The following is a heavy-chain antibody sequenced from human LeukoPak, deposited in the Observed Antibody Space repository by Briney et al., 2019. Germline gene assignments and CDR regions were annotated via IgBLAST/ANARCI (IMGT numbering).Heavy chain of an antibody. D-gene: IGHD3-10*01. V-gene: IGHV3-13*05. CDR3: ARGHGSGSSYYFDY. Sequence: GGSLRLSCAASGFTFSSYYMHWARQATGKGLEWVSAIGTAGDPYYPGSVKGRFTISRENAKNSLYLQMNSLRAGDTAVYYCARGHGSGSSYYFDYWGQGTLVTVSS. J-gene: IGHJ4*02. CDR2: IGTAGDP. CDR1: GFTFSSYY.